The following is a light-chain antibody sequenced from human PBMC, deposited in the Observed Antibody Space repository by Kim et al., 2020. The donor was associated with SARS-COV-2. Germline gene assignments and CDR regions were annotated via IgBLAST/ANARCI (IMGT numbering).Light chain of an antibody. J-gene: IGLJ2*01. CDR3: AAWDDSLYGLVV. V-gene: IGLV1-44*01. CDR1: SSNIGSNT. Sequence: ELTQPPSASGTPGQRVTISCSGSSSNIGSNTVNWYQQLPGTAPKLLIYNNDQRPSGVPARFSGSKSGTSASLAISGLQSKDEADYFCAAWDDSLYGLVVFGGGTKLTVL. CDR2: NND.